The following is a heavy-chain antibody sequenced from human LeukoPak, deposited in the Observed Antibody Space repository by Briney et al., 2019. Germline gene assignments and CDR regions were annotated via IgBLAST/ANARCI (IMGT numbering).Heavy chain of an antibody. Sequence: PSETLSLTCTVSGGSISSGSYYWSWIRQPAGKGLEWIGRIYTSGSTNYNPSLKSRVTISVDTSKNQFSLKLSSVTAADTAVYYCATSTSRFIPEDYWGQGTLVTVSS. J-gene: IGHJ4*02. CDR1: GGSISSGSYY. D-gene: IGHD2-2*01. CDR3: ATSTSRFIPEDY. V-gene: IGHV4-61*02. CDR2: IYTSGST.